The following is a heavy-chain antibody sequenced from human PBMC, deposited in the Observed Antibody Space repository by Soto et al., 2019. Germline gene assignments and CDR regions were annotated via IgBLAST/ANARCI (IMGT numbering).Heavy chain of an antibody. J-gene: IGHJ6*02. D-gene: IGHD2-2*01. V-gene: IGHV3-53*01. CDR1: GFTVSSNY. CDR2: IYSGGST. Sequence: PGGSLRLSCAASGFTVSSNYMSWVRQAPGKGLEWVSVIYSGGSTYYADSVKGRFTISRDNSKNTLYLQMNSLRAEDTAVYYCARDFTNIVVVPAAPQENYGMDVWGQGTMVPVSS. CDR3: ARDFTNIVVVPAAPQENYGMDV.